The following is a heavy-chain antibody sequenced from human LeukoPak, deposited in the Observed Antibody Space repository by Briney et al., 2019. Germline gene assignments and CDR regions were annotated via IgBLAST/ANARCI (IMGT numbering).Heavy chain of an antibody. CDR2: IIPIFGTA. V-gene: IGHV1-69*06. Sequence: GASVKVSCKASGGTFSSYAISWVRQAPGQGLEWMGGIIPIFGTANYAQKFQGRVTITADKSTSTAYMELSSLRSEDTAVYYCARSSLAVAGISSLYYMDVWGKGTTVTVSS. CDR1: GGTFSSYA. CDR3: ARSSLAVAGISSLYYMDV. D-gene: IGHD6-19*01. J-gene: IGHJ6*03.